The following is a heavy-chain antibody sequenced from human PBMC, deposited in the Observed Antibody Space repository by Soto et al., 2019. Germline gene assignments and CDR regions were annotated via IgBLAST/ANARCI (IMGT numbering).Heavy chain of an antibody. V-gene: IGHV3-30*18. D-gene: IGHD3-10*01. CDR1: GFTFSSYG. J-gene: IGHJ4*02. CDR2: ISYDGSNK. Sequence: GGSLRLSCAASGFTFSSYGMHWVRQAPGKGPEWVAVISYDGSNKYYADSVKGRFTISRDNSKNTLYLQMNSLRAEDTAVYYCAKASTSGYWGQGTLVTVSS. CDR3: AKASTSGY.